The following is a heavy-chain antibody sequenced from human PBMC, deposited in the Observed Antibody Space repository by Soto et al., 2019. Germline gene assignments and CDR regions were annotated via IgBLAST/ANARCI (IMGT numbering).Heavy chain of an antibody. CDR2: IIPIFGTA. V-gene: IGHV1-69*13. CDR3: AKGVTTEVWRYYMDV. D-gene: IGHD1-1*01. Sequence: SVKVSCKASGGTFSSYAISWVRQAPGQGLEWMGGIIPIFGTANYAQKFQGRVTITADESTSTAYMELSSLRAEDTAVYYCAKGVTTEVWRYYMDVWGKGTTVTVSS. J-gene: IGHJ6*03. CDR1: GGTFSSYA.